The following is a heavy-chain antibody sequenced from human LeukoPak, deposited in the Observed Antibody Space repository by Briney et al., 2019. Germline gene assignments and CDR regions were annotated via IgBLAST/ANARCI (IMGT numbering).Heavy chain of an antibody. V-gene: IGHV4-59*01. CDR1: GGSISSYY. Sequence: SETLSLTCTVSGGSISSYYWSWIRQPPGKGLVWIGYIYYSGSTNYNPSLKSRVTISVDTSKNQFSLKLSSVTAADTAVYYCARARYCSSTSCYPTPYYFDYWGQGTLVTVSS. CDR3: ARARYCSSTSCYPTPYYFDY. D-gene: IGHD2-2*01. J-gene: IGHJ4*02. CDR2: IYYSGST.